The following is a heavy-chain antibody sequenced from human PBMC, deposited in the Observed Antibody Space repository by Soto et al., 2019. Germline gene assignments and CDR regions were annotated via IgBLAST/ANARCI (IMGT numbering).Heavy chain of an antibody. CDR2: ISYDGSNK. CDR3: ARGQGVYAAFDI. J-gene: IGHJ3*02. V-gene: IGHV3-30-3*01. Sequence: GGSLRLSXAASGSTFSSYAMHWVRQAPGKGLEWVAVISYDGSNKYYADSVKGRFTISRDNSKNTLYLQMNSLRAEDTAVYYCARGQGVYAAFDIWGQGTMVTVSS. D-gene: IGHD3-16*01. CDR1: GSTFSSYA.